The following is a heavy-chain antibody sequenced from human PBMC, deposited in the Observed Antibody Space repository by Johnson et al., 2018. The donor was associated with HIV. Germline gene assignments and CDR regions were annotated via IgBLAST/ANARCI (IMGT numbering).Heavy chain of an antibody. Sequence: LVESGGGLVQPGGSLRLSCAASGFTFSSYAMHWVRQPPGKGLEWVSLISWYGNSTYYADSVKGRFTISRDNSENSLYLQMNSLRAEDTALYYCAKDMGYTSFGYGFDIWGQGTMVTVSS. CDR1: GFTFSSYA. J-gene: IGHJ3*02. D-gene: IGHD6-13*01. V-gene: IGHV3-43D*03. CDR2: ISWYGNST. CDR3: AKDMGYTSFGYGFDI.